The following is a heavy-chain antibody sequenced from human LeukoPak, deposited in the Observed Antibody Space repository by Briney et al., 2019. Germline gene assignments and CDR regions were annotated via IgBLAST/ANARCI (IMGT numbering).Heavy chain of an antibody. CDR2: IYYTGRT. J-gene: IGHJ4*02. Sequence: SETLSLTCTVSGGSISNYYWSWVRQPPGKGLEWIGYIYYTGRTNYNPSLKSRVTMSVDTSKNQFSLKLSSVTAADTAVYYCARAGRKTTVTSLPLDYWGQGTLVTVSS. CDR3: ARAGRKTTVTSLPLDY. V-gene: IGHV4-59*01. CDR1: GGSISNYY. D-gene: IGHD4-17*01.